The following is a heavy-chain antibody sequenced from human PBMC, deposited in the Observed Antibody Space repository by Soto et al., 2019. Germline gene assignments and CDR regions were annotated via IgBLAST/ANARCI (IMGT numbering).Heavy chain of an antibody. CDR2: IRSSHSYT. V-gene: IGHV3-11*06. Sequence: AGGSLRLSCEASGFIFSDYYMSWISQTTENGVDYVSYIRSSHSYTNYAASEKGRFTISRYNAKNALDLQMNCRGAEDTAVYYCAVQYNNWFDPWGQGTLVTVSS. D-gene: IGHD4-4*01. CDR3: AVQYNNWFDP. CDR1: GFIFSDYY. J-gene: IGHJ5*02.